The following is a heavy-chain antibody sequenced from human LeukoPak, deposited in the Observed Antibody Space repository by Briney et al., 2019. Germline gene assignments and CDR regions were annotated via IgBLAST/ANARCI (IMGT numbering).Heavy chain of an antibody. CDR2: IYYSGST. CDR1: GGSLSSSSYY. D-gene: IGHD2-15*01. J-gene: IGHJ6*02. Sequence: PSETLSLTCTVSGGSLSSSSYYWGWIRQPPGTGLEWLGSIYYSGSTYYNPSLKSRVTISVDTSKNQFSLKLSSVTAADTAVYYCARHYGRGSLKANYYYYYGMDVWGQGTTVTVSS. V-gene: IGHV4-39*01. CDR3: ARHYGRGSLKANYYYYYGMDV.